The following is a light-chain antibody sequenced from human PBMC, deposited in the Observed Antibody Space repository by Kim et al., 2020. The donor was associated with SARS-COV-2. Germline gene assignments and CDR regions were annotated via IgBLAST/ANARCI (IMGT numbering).Light chain of an antibody. V-gene: IGLV4-69*01. Sequence: QPVLTQSPSASASLGASVKLTCTLSSGHSSYAIAWHQQQPEKGPRYLMKLNSDGSHSKGDGIPDRFSGSSSGAERYLTISSLQSEDEADYYCQTWGTGIWVFGGGTQLPV. J-gene: IGLJ3*02. CDR2: LNSDGSH. CDR1: SGHSSYA. CDR3: QTWGTGIWV.